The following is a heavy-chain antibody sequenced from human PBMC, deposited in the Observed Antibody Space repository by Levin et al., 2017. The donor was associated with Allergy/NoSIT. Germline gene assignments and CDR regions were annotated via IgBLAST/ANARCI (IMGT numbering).Heavy chain of an antibody. Sequence: PSETLSLTCTVSGGSISSGFYYWSWIRQHPGMGLEWIVYIYYSGSTYYNSSLKSRITISVDTSKNQFSLRLNSMTAADTAVYYCARVMAVAGTLYFDYWGQGTLDTVST. D-gene: IGHD6-19*01. CDR3: ARVMAVAGTLYFDY. CDR2: IYYSGST. V-gene: IGHV4-31*03. CDR1: GGSISSGFYY. J-gene: IGHJ4*02.